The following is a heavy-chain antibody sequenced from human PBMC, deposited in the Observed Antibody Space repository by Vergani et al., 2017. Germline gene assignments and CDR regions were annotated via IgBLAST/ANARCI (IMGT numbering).Heavy chain of an antibody. J-gene: IGHJ3*02. CDR1: GGTFSSYA. Sequence: QVQLVQSGAEVKKPGSSVKVSCKASGGTFSSYAISWVRQAPGQGLEWMGRIIPIFGTANYAQKFRGRVTITADGSTSSAYMGLSSLRSDDTAVYYCAIDPPVGIAAPLGRVGDTDAFDIWGQGTMVTVSS. CDR2: IIPIFGTA. D-gene: IGHD6-13*01. V-gene: IGHV1-69*18. CDR3: AIDPPVGIAAPLGRVGDTDAFDI.